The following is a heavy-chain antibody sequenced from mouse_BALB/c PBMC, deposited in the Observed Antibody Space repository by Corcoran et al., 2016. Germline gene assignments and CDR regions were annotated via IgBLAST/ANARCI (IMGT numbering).Heavy chain of an antibody. D-gene: IGHD2-12*01. V-gene: IGHV1-9*01. Sequence: QVQLQQSGAELMKPGASVKISCKATGYTFSSYWIEWVKQRPGHGLEWIGEILPGSGSTNYNVKFKGKATFTADTSSNTAYMQLSSLTAEASAVYYCARSYLGAMDYWGQGTSVTVSS. CDR2: ILPGSGST. J-gene: IGHJ4*01. CDR3: ARSYLGAMDY. CDR1: GYTFSSYW.